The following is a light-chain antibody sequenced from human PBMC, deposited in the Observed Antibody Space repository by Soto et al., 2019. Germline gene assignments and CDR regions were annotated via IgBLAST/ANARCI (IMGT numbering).Light chain of an antibody. Sequence: DIQMTQSPSSLSASVGDRVTITCQASQDISNYLNWYQQKPGKAPKLRIYDASNLETGVPSRFSGSGSGTDFTFTISSLQPEDIATYYCQQYDNLHITFGQGTRLEIK. CDR2: DAS. J-gene: IGKJ5*01. CDR3: QQYDNLHIT. CDR1: QDISNY. V-gene: IGKV1-33*01.